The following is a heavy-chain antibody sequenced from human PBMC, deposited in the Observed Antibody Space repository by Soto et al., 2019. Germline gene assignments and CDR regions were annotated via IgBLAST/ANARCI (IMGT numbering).Heavy chain of an antibody. CDR1: GSIFRGYG. Sequence: QVQLVESGGGVVQPGRSLRLSCAASGSIFRGYGMHWVRQAPGKGLEWVAVIRYDGSNINYADSVMGRFTISRDNSNNRLYLEMNRQRAEDTAVYYCARDRIGGTTFWGYLDYWGQGTLVTVSS. J-gene: IGHJ4*02. CDR2: IRYDGSNI. D-gene: IGHD2-15*01. CDR3: ARDRIGGTTFWGYLDY. V-gene: IGHV3-33*01.